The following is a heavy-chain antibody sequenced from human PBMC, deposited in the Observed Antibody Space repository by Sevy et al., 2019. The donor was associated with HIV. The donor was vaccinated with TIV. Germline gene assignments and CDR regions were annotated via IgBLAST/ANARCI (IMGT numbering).Heavy chain of an antibody. CDR2: ISCTSAYI. CDR1: GFTFSSYR. D-gene: IGHD1-1*01. V-gene: IGHV3-21*01. CDR3: ARAVLEISTWRSDY. J-gene: IGHJ4*02. Sequence: GGSLRLSCAASGFTFSSYRMTWVRQAPGKGLEWVSCISCTSAYINYADSVKGRFTISRDNAKNLLYLQMDSLRAEDTAVYYCARAVLEISTWRSDYWGQGTLVTVSS.